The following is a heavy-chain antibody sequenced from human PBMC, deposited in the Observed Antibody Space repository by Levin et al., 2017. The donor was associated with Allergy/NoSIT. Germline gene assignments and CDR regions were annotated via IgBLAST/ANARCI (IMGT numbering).Heavy chain of an antibody. V-gene: IGHV3-13*01. J-gene: IGHJ6*03. CDR2: IGTAGDT. CDR3: ARAGRDYYYYYMDV. Sequence: GGSLRLSCAASGFTFSSYDMHWVRQATGKGLEWVSAIGTAGDTYYPGSVKGRFTISRENAKNSLYLQMNSLRAGDTAVYYCARAGRDYYYYYMDVWGKGTTVTVSS. CDR1: GFTFSSYD.